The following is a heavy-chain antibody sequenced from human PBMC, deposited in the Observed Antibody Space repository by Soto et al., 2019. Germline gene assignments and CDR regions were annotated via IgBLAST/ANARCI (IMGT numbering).Heavy chain of an antibody. CDR1: GGSISSGGSS. J-gene: IGHJ4*02. D-gene: IGHD6-19*01. V-gene: IGHV4-30-2*01. CDR2: IYNSGST. Sequence: SETLSLTCAVSGGSISSGGSSWSWIRQPPGKGLEWIGYIYNSGSTYYNPSLKSRVTISVDRSKNQFSLKLSFVTAADTAVYYCARAGGLGAVAVDYWGQGTLVTVSS. CDR3: ARAGGLGAVAVDY.